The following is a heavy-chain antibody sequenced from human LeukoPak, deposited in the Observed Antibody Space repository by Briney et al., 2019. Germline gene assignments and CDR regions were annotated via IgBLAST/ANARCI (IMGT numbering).Heavy chain of an antibody. D-gene: IGHD2-2*01. CDR3: ARGHGYCSSTSCKPKYYYYYYGMDV. CDR2: XXXSGST. CDR1: GGSFSGYY. Sequence: SETLSLTCAVYGGSFSGYYWSWIRQPPGKGLXXXXXXXXSGSTNYNPSLKSRVTISVDTSKNQSSLKLSSVTAADTAVYYCARGHGYCSSTSCKPKYYYYYYGMDVWGKGTTVTVSS. V-gene: IGHV4-34*01. J-gene: IGHJ6*04.